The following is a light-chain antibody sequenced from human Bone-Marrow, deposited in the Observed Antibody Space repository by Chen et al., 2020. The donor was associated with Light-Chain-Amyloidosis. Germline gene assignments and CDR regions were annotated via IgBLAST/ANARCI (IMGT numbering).Light chain of an antibody. V-gene: IGKV4-1*01. CDR1: ESLLYRSNNKNY. Sequence: DIVMTQSPDSLAVSLVERATINCKSSESLLYRSNNKNYLGWYQQKPGQSPKLLMYWASTRESGVPDRFSGSGSGTDFTLTINSLQAEDVAVYYCQQYYSTPYTFGQGTKLEIQ. CDR2: WAS. CDR3: QQYYSTPYT. J-gene: IGKJ2*01.